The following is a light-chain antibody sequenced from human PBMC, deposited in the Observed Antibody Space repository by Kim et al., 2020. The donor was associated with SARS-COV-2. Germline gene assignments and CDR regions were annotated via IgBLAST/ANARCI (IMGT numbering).Light chain of an antibody. CDR3: NSRDSSGNHHVI. CDR1: SLRNYH. J-gene: IGLJ2*01. V-gene: IGLV3-19*01. Sequence: LGQTVRITCQGDSLRNYHASWYQQKPGQAPVLVIYGKTNRPSGIPDRFSGSSSGNTASLTITGAQAEDEADYYCNSRDSSGNHHVIFGGGTQLTVL. CDR2: GKT.